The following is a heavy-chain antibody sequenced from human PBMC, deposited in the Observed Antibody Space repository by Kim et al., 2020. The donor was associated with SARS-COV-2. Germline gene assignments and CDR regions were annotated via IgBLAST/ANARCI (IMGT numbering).Heavy chain of an antibody. CDR2: INPNSGGT. CDR1: GYTFTGYY. V-gene: IGHV1-2*06. D-gene: IGHD3-10*01. CDR3: AREDTAGEIWFGESKGPLDY. J-gene: IGHJ4*02. Sequence: ASVKVSCKASGYTFTGYYMHWVRQAPGQGLEWMGRINPNSGGTNYAQKFQGRVTMTRDTSISTAYMELSRLRSDDTAVYYCAREDTAGEIWFGESKGPLDYWGQGTLVTVSS.